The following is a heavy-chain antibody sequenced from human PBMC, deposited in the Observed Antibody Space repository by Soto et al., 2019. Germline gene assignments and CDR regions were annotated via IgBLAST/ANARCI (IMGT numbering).Heavy chain of an antibody. CDR1: GGSVSSGGNY. CDR3: ARGLSSPSAAGV. CDR2: VHDTGTT. D-gene: IGHD6-6*01. V-gene: IGHV4-39*01. J-gene: IGHJ4*02. Sequence: QLQLQESGPGLVKPSETLSLTCAVSGGSVSSGGNYWGWIRQSPGKGLEWIGSVHDTGTTHYNPSLTSRVTISDDTSKNQFSLNVNSVTAADTAVYYCARGLSSPSAAGVWGQGTLVTVSS.